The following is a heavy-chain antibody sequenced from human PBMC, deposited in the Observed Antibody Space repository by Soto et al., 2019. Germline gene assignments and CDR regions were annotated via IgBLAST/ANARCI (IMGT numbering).Heavy chain of an antibody. V-gene: IGHV3-73*01. J-gene: IGHJ4*02. CDR2: IRSKSNSYAT. CDR3: TRGYGDYVRDY. CDR1: GFTFSGFA. D-gene: IGHD4-17*01. Sequence: EVQLVEAGGGLVQPGGSLKLSCAVSGFTFSGFAMHWVRQASGKGLEWVGRIRSKSNSYATAYAASVKGRFTISRDDSKNTAYLQMNSLKTEDTAVYYCTRGYGDYVRDYWGQETLVTVSS.